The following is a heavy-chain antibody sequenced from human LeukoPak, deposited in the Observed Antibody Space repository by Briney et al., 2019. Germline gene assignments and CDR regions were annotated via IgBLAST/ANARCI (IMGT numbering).Heavy chain of an antibody. CDR2: IIPIFGKA. D-gene: IGHD4-23*01. Sequence: SSVKVSCKASGGTFSNYAINWVRQAPGQGLEWMGGIIPIFGKANYAQKFQGRVTITADESTRTAYMELSSLRSEDTAVYYCARGWLAETTVVTPYNYWGRGTLVSVSS. V-gene: IGHV1-69*13. CDR3: ARGWLAETTVVTPYNY. CDR1: GGTFSNYA. J-gene: IGHJ4*02.